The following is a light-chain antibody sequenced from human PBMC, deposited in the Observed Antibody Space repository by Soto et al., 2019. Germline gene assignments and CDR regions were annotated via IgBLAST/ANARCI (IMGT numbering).Light chain of an antibody. CDR1: QIISRW. V-gene: IGKV1-5*01. CDR2: DAS. J-gene: IGKJ1*01. CDR3: QEYTTYFLTYT. Sequence: DIQMTQSPSSLSASVGDRVTITCRASQIISRWLAWYQQKPGMAPKLLIYDASSLESGVPSRFSGSGSGTEFTLTISSLQPDDFATYYCQEYTTYFLTYTFGQGTKVDIK.